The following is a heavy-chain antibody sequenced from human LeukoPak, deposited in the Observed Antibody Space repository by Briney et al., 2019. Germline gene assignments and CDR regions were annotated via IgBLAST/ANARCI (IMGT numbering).Heavy chain of an antibody. CDR1: GYTFTNFD. Sequence: ASVKVSCKASGYTFTNFDINWVRQAPGQGLEWMGWVNPVSGNAGSAQKFQGRVTLARDTSISTAYMEVSSLRSDDTAFYYCARAPMGTAALYWGQGTLVTVSS. CDR3: ARAPMGTAALY. J-gene: IGHJ4*02. V-gene: IGHV1-8*01. CDR2: VNPVSGNA. D-gene: IGHD2-2*01.